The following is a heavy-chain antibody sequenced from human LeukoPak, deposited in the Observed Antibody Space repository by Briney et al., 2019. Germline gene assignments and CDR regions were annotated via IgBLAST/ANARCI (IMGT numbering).Heavy chain of an antibody. D-gene: IGHD3-3*01. J-gene: IGHJ5*02. Sequence: PSETLSLTCTVSGGSISSYYWSWIRQPPGKGLEWIGYIYYSGSTNYNPSLKSRVTISVDTSKNQFSLKLSSVTAADSAVYYCARVLLSNYDFWSGYSNWFDPWGQGTLVTVSS. CDR3: ARVLLSNYDFWSGYSNWFDP. V-gene: IGHV4-59*01. CDR1: GGSISSYY. CDR2: IYYSGST.